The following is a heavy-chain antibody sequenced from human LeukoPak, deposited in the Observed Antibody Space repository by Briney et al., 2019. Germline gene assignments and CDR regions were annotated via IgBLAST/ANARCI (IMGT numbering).Heavy chain of an antibody. CDR3: ARDERYYDSSGYYYVARGDAFDI. CDR1: GYTFTGYY. V-gene: IGHV1-2*02. D-gene: IGHD3-22*01. J-gene: IGHJ3*02. CDR2: INPNSGGT. Sequence: ASVKVSCKASGYTFTGYYMHWVRQAPGQGLEWMGWINPNSGGTNYAQKFQGRVAMTRDTSISTAYMELSRLRSDDTAVYYCARDERYYDSSGYYYVARGDAFDIWGQGTMVTVSS.